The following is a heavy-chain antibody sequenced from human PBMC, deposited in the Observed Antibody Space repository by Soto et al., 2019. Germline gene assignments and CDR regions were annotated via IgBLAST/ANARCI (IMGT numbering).Heavy chain of an antibody. CDR3: AKDIAVAGPYWYYGMDV. V-gene: IGHV3-30*18. J-gene: IGHJ6*02. Sequence: QVQLVESGGGVVQPGRSLRLSCAASGFTFSSYGIHWVRQAPGKGLEWVAVISYDGSNKYYADSVKGRFTISRDNSKNTLYLQMNSLRAEDTAVYYCAKDIAVAGPYWYYGMDVWGQWTTVTVSS. CDR1: GFTFSSYG. CDR2: ISYDGSNK. D-gene: IGHD6-19*01.